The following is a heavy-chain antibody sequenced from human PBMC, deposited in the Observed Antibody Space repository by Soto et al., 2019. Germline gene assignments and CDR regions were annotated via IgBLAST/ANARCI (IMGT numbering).Heavy chain of an antibody. CDR2: INPNSGGT. J-gene: IGHJ6*02. CDR3: ARDREWLVLNYYYGMDV. D-gene: IGHD6-19*01. Sequence: ASEKVSCKASGGTFSSYAISWVRQAPGQGLEWMGWINPNSGGTNYAQKFQGRVTMTRDTSISTAYMELSRLRSDDTAVYYCARDREWLVLNYYYGMDVWGQGTTVTVSS. V-gene: IGHV1-2*02. CDR1: GGTFSSYA.